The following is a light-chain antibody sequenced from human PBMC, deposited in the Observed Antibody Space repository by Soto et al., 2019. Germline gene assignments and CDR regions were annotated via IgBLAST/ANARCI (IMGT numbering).Light chain of an antibody. CDR2: EVS. Sequence: QSVLTQPASVSGSPGQSITISCTGASSDVGFYNYVSWYQQHPGKAPKLMIYEVSDRPSGVSNRFSGSKSVNTASLTISGLQAEDEADYYCSSYTNSSTVFETGTKLTVL. V-gene: IGLV2-14*01. CDR1: SSDVGFYNY. J-gene: IGLJ1*01. CDR3: SSYTNSSTV.